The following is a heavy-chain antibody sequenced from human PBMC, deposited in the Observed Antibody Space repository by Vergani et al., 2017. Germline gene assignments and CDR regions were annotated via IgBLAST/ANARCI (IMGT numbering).Heavy chain of an antibody. CDR1: GDSISSYY. J-gene: IGHJ3*02. V-gene: IGHV4-59*01. Sequence: QVQLQESGPGLVKPSETLSLTCTVSGDSISSYYWSWIRQPPRKGLEWFGYIYYSGSTNYNPSLKSRVTISVDTSKSQFSLKLSSVTAADTALYYCARNPYCGGDCYSDAFDIWGQGTMVTVSS. CDR3: ARNPYCGGDCYSDAFDI. D-gene: IGHD2-21*02. CDR2: IYYSGST.